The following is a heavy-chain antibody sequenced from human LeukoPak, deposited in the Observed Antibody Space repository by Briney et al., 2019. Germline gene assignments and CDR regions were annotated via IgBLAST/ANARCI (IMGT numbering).Heavy chain of an antibody. J-gene: IGHJ3*02. CDR1: GFTFSSYW. CDR3: ARVVTTVYTAFDI. D-gene: IGHD4-17*01. CDR2: IKQDGSEK. V-gene: IGHV3-7*01. Sequence: GGSLRLSCAASGFTFSSYWMSWVRQAPGKGLEWVANIKQDGSEKYYVDSVKGRFTISRDNAKNSLYLQMNSLRAEGTAVYYCARVVTTVYTAFDIWGQGTMVTVSS.